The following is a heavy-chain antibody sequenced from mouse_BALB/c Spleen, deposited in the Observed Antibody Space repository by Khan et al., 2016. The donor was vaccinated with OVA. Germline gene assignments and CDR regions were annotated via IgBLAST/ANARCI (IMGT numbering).Heavy chain of an antibody. Sequence: EVELVESGPGLVKPSQSLSLTCTVTGYSITTDYAWNWIRQFPGNKLEWMGYISYSGNTKYNPSLKSRISITRDNSKNQFFLQLKSVTTEDTARYYCARVYGGDFDYWGQVTTLTVSS. J-gene: IGHJ2*01. CDR2: ISYSGNT. CDR3: ARVYGGDFDY. D-gene: IGHD1-1*01. CDR1: GYSITTDYA. V-gene: IGHV3-2*02.